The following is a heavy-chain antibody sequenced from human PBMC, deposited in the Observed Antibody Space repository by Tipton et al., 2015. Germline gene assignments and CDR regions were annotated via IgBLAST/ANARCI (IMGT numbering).Heavy chain of an antibody. Sequence: QLVQSGAEVKKSGESLKISCKASGYSFTTYWIAWVRQMPGKGLEWMGIIYPDDSDTRYSPSFRGQVTISADRSINTAYLEWSSLKASDTAMYYCARLDSGSYGYWGQGTLVTVSS. D-gene: IGHD1-26*01. CDR3: ARLDSGSYGY. V-gene: IGHV5-51*01. CDR2: IYPDDSDT. CDR1: GYSFTTYW. J-gene: IGHJ4*02.